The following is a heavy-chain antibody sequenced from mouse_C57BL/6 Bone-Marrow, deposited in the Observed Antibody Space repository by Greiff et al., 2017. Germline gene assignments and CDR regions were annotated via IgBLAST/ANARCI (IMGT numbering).Heavy chain of an antibody. CDR3: ARSPIYDYDGYYYAMDD. Sequence: QVQLQQPGAELVKPGASVKMSCKASGYTFTSYWITWVKQRPGQGLEWIGDIYPGSGSTNYNEKFKSKATLTVDTSSSTAYMQLSSLTSEDSAVYYCARSPIYDYDGYYYAMDDWGQGTSVTVSS. D-gene: IGHD2-4*01. J-gene: IGHJ4*01. V-gene: IGHV1-55*01. CDR1: GYTFTSYW. CDR2: IYPGSGST.